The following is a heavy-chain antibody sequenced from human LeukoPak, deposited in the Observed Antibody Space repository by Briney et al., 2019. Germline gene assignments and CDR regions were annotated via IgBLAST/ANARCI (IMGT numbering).Heavy chain of an antibody. CDR2: ISGSGGST. Sequence: GGSLRLSCAASGFTFSSYAMSWVRRAPGKGLEWVSAISGSGGSTYYAGSVKGRFTISRDNSKNTLYLQMNSLRAEDTAVYYCAKDLEGGSGWLFDYWGQGTLVTVSS. CDR1: GFTFSSYA. D-gene: IGHD6-19*01. V-gene: IGHV3-23*01. CDR3: AKDLEGGSGWLFDY. J-gene: IGHJ4*02.